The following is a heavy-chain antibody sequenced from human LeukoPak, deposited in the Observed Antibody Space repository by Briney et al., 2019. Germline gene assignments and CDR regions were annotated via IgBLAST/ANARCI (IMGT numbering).Heavy chain of an antibody. V-gene: IGHV3-30*03. CDR3: ARGKSAPYCSSANCYPFDY. CDR2: ISFDGKVS. J-gene: IGHJ4*02. D-gene: IGHD2-2*01. CDR1: GFTFNRYG. Sequence: PGGSLRLSCAASGFTFNRYGMHWVRQAPGKGLEWVAVISFDGKVSYYADSVKGRFTISRDNSKNTLYLQMNSLRGEDRAVYFCARGKSAPYCSSANCYPFDYWGQGTPVTVSS.